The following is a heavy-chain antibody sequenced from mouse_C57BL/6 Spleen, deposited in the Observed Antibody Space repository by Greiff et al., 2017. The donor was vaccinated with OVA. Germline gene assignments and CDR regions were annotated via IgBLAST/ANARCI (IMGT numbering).Heavy chain of an antibody. V-gene: IGHV1-64*01. CDR1: GYTFTSYW. J-gene: IGHJ4*01. Sequence: QVQLQQPGAELVKPGASVKLSCKASGYTFTSYWMHWVKQRPGQGLEWIGMIHPNSGSTNYNEKFKSKATLTVDKSSSTAYMQLSSLTSEDSAVYYCARGDYYGSSYEGYAMDYWGQGTSVTVSS. CDR3: ARGDYYGSSYEGYAMDY. D-gene: IGHD1-1*01. CDR2: IHPNSGST.